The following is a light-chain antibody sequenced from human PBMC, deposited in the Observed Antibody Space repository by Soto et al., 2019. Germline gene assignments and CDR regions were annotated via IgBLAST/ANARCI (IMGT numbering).Light chain of an antibody. J-gene: IGLJ2*01. CDR2: GNT. CDR1: SSNIGAPYD. Sequence: QSVLTQPPSVSGAPGQRVTISCTGSSSNIGAPYDVHWYQQLPGTAPQLLIHGNTNRPSGVPDRFSGSKSGTSAALAITGLQPEDEADYYCQSSDSSLSGVVFGGGTKLTVL. V-gene: IGLV1-40*01. CDR3: QSSDSSLSGVV.